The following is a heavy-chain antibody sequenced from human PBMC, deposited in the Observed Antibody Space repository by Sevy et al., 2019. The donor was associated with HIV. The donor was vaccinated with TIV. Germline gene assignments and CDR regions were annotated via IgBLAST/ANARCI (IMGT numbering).Heavy chain of an antibody. CDR2: ISDRSDTI. CDR1: GFIFSNYY. J-gene: IGHJ4*02. CDR3: AIVRDRYCSGGSCYYGYFFDY. Sequence: GGSLRLSCAASGFIFSNYYMTWVRQAPGKGLEWVSYISDRSDTISYADSVKGRFTISQDNAKDELYLQMSSLRGEDTAVYYGAIVRDRYCSGGSCYYGYFFDYWGQGTLVTVSS. D-gene: IGHD2-15*01. V-gene: IGHV3-48*01.